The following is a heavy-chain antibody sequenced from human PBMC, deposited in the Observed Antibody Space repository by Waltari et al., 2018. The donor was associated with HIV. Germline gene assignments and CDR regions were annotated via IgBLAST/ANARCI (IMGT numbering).Heavy chain of an antibody. D-gene: IGHD4-17*01. CDR2: IIPIFGST. CDR1: GGTFNSYS. J-gene: IGHJ5*02. CDR3: AREISSTVTPTQETKWFDP. Sequence: QVQLVQSGTEVKRPESSVKVSCKASGGTFNSYSIHWVRQAPGQGLEWMGGIIPIFGSTSYAQKFQGRVTITADESTNTAYMELSSLRSADTAIYYCAREISSTVTPTQETKWFDPWGQGTLVTVSS. V-gene: IGHV1-69*12.